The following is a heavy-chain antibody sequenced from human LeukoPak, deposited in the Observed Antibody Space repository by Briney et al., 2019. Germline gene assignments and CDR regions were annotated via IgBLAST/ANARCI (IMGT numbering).Heavy chain of an antibody. Sequence: GGSLRLSCAASGFTFSSYSMNWVRQAPGKGLDWVSSISTRSSYIHYADSVKGRFTISRDNARNSLYLQMNSLRAEDTAVYYCVRDLEVEGIDATLWGQGTLVTVSS. J-gene: IGHJ4*02. D-gene: IGHD2-15*01. V-gene: IGHV3-21*06. CDR2: ISTRSSYI. CDR3: VRDLEVEGIDATL. CDR1: GFTFSSYS.